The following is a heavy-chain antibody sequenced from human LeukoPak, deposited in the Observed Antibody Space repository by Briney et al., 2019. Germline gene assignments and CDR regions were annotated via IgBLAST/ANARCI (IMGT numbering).Heavy chain of an antibody. D-gene: IGHD6-19*01. V-gene: IGHV4-61*02. CDR2: IYTSGST. CDR1: GGSISSGSYY. CDR3: ARDRPPYSSGVYYMDV. Sequence: PSQILSLTCTVSGGSISSGSYYWSWIRQPAGKGLEWIGRIYTSGSTNYNPSLKSRVTISVDTSKNQFSLKLSSVTAADTAVYYCARDRPPYSSGVYYMDVWGKGTTVTVSS. J-gene: IGHJ6*03.